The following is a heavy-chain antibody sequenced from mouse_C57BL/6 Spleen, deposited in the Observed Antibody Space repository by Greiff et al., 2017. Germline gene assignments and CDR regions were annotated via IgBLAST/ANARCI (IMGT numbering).Heavy chain of an antibody. V-gene: IGHV1-58*01. CDR2: IYIGNGYT. CDR1: GYTFTSYG. D-gene: IGHD1-1*01. J-gene: IGHJ4*01. CDR3: GRRRGSSYDYAMDY. Sequence: EVQLQQSGAELVRPGSSVKMSCKTSGYTFTSYGINWVKQRPGQGLEWIGYIYIGNGYTEYNEKFKGKATLTSATTSSTSYMQLSSLTSEYSAIYCCGRRRGSSYDYAMDYWGQGTSVTVSS.